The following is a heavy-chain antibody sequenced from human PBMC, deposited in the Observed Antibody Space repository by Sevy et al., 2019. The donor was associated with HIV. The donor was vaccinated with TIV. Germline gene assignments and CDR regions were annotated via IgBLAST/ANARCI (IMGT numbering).Heavy chain of an antibody. CDR1: GFTFSGSA. Sequence: GGSLRLSCAASGFTFSGSAMHWVRQASGKGLEWVGRIRSKANSYATAYAASVKGRFTISRDDSKNTAYLQMNSLKTEDTAMYYCTRTTVTNDAFDIWGQGTMVTVSS. J-gene: IGHJ3*02. CDR2: IRSKANSYAT. CDR3: TRTTVTNDAFDI. V-gene: IGHV3-73*01. D-gene: IGHD4-17*01.